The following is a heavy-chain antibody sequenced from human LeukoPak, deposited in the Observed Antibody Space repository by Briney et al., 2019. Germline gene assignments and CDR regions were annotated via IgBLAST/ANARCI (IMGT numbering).Heavy chain of an antibody. V-gene: IGHV3-48*01. Sequence: GGSLRLSCVTSGFPFSTYSMNWVRQAPGKGLEWLSYITSTSDTIYYADSVKGRVTISRDNAKNSLYLQMSSLRAEDTAVYYCATSGYYYYFDYWGQGTLVAVSS. J-gene: IGHJ4*02. CDR2: ITSTSDTI. CDR1: GFPFSTYS. CDR3: ATSGYYYYFDY. D-gene: IGHD3-22*01.